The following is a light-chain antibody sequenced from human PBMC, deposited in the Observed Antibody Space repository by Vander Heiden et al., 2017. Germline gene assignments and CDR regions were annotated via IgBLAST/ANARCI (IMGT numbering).Light chain of an antibody. CDR1: QSVSSN. J-gene: IGKJ1*01. Sequence: EIAITQPPATLSVSPGERATLSCRASQSVSSNLAWYQQKPGQAPRLLIYGASTRATGIPARFSGSGCGTEFTLTIGSLQSEDFAVYYCQQDNNWPQTFGQGTKVEIK. CDR2: GAS. CDR3: QQDNNWPQT. V-gene: IGKV3-15*01.